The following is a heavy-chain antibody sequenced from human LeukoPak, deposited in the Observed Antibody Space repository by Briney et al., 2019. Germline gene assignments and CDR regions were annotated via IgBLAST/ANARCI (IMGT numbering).Heavy chain of an antibody. CDR1: GFTFSDCY. CDR3: AVALSGSYVYYHTMDV. D-gene: IGHD3-10*01. J-gene: IGHJ6*02. V-gene: IGHV3-11*06. CDR2: ITNRGTYT. Sequence: GGSLRLSCTASGFTFSDCYMSWIRQAPGKGLEWVSYITNRGTYTNYADSVKGRFTISRDNAKNSLFLQMNNLGAEDTAVYYCAVALSGSYVYYHTMDVWGQGTTVTVSS.